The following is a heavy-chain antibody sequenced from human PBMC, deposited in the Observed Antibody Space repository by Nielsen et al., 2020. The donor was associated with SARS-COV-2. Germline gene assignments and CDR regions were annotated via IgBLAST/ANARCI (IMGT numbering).Heavy chain of an antibody. CDR1: GFTFSSYA. Sequence: GGSLRLSCAASGFTFSSYAMSWVRQAPGKGLEWVSAISGSGGSTYYADSVKGRFTISRDNSKNTLYPQMNSLRAEDTAVYYCALFGDWRTTDYWGQGTLVTVSS. D-gene: IGHD2-21*02. CDR2: ISGSGGST. CDR3: ALFGDWRTTDY. V-gene: IGHV3-23*01. J-gene: IGHJ4*02.